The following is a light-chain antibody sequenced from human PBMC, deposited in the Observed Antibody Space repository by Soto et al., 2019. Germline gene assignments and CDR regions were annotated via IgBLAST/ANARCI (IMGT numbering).Light chain of an antibody. Sequence: EIVLTQSPATLSLSPGERATLSCRASQNVRFYLAWYQQKPGQTPRLLIYDASKRASGIAARFSGSGSGTDFTLTISSLEPEDFAVYYCQQRTNWSWTFGRGTKVEVK. V-gene: IGKV3-11*01. J-gene: IGKJ1*01. CDR3: QQRTNWSWT. CDR1: QNVRFY. CDR2: DAS.